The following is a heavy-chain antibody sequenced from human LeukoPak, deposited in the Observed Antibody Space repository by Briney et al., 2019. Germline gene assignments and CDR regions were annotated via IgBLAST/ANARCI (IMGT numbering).Heavy chain of an antibody. J-gene: IGHJ3*02. Sequence: GGSLRLSCVASGFTFSTYAMSWVRLAPGKGLEWVSTIVGGGGTTYYADSVKGRFTISRDNSRNTLYLQMNSLRAEDTAVYYCAKEGRQWSYILFDIWGQGTMVTVSS. V-gene: IGHV3-23*01. CDR3: AKEGRQWSYILFDI. CDR2: IVGGGGTT. CDR1: GFTFSTYA. D-gene: IGHD6-19*01.